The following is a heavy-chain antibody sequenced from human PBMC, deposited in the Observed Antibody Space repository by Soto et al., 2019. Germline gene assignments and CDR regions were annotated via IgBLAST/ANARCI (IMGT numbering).Heavy chain of an antibody. CDR2: IYNSGST. V-gene: IGHV4-30-4*08. D-gene: IGHD1-26*01. Sequence: LRLSCAASGFTFSSYWMHWVRQTPGKGLEWIGHIYNSGSTYSNPSLKSRVIVSVDMSKNQFSLKVTSVTAADTAVYFCTKGSSGDKVDSWGQGILVTVSS. CDR3: TKGSSGDKVDS. J-gene: IGHJ4*02. CDR1: GFTFSSYW.